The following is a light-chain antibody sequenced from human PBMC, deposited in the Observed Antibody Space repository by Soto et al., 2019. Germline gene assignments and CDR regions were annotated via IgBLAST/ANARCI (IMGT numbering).Light chain of an antibody. CDR2: LGS. CDR1: QSLLHSNGYNY. CDR3: MQALQTPWT. J-gene: IGKJ1*01. V-gene: IGKV2-28*01. Sequence: DIVMTQSPLSLPVTPGEPASISCRSSQSLLHSNGYNYLDWYLQKPGQSPQLLIYLGSNRASEVPDRFSSSGSGTDFTLKISRVEAEDVGVYYCMQALQTPWTFGQGTKVEIK.